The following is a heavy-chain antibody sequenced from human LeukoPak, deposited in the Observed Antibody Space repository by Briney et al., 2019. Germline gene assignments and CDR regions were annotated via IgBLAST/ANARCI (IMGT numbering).Heavy chain of an antibody. CDR1: GFTFSSYE. CDR2: ISSSGSTI. CDR3: ARLEQHNFDY. J-gene: IGHJ4*02. V-gene: IGHV3-48*03. Sequence: HSGGSLRLSCAASGFTFSSYEMNWVRQAPGKGLEWVSYISSSGSTIYYADSVKGRFTISRDNAKNSLYPQMNSLRAEDTAVYYCARLEQHNFDYWGQGTLVTVSS. D-gene: IGHD6-13*01.